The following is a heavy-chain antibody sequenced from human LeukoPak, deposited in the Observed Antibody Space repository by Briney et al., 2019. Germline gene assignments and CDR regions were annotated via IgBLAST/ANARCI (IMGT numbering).Heavy chain of an antibody. CDR3: AKDTGRDYYYMDV. V-gene: IGHV3-30*02. CDR2: IWSDGSNK. D-gene: IGHD2-8*02. J-gene: IGHJ6*03. CDR1: AFTFSSYG. Sequence: GGSLRLSCAASAFTFSSYGMHWVRLAPGEGLEWLAFIWSDGSNKYYADSVKGRFTISRDNSKNTLFLQMDSLRVEDTAVYYCAKDTGRDYYYMDVWGKGTTVTISS.